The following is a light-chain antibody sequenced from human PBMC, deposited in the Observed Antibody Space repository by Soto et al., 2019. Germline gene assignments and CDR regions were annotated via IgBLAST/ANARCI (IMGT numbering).Light chain of an antibody. CDR1: QDLNTRY. CDR2: ATS. Sequence: IVLTQSPGTLSLSPGERATLSCRASQDLNTRYSAWYQQKRGQHPSLLIFATSTRASGIPDRFSGSGSGRDFTLTISRLEPEDSAVYFCQQYDTSARYIFGQGTSLDIK. V-gene: IGKV3-20*01. CDR3: QQYDTSARYI. J-gene: IGKJ2*01.